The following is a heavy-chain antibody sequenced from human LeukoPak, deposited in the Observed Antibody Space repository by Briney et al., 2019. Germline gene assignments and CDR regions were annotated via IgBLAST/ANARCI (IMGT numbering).Heavy chain of an antibody. CDR3: AKATNYYYMDV. CDR2: IRYDETDK. V-gene: IGHV3-30*02. CDR1: GFTFRSYG. J-gene: IGHJ6*03. Sequence: GGSLRLSCAASGFTFRSYGMHWVRQATGTGLEWVAFIRYDETDKYYADSVKGRFTISRDNSKNTLYLQMSSLRAEDTAVYYCAKATNYYYMDVWGKGTTVTVSS.